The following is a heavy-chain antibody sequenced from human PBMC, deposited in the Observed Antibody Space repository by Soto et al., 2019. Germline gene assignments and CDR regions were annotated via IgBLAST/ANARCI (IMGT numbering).Heavy chain of an antibody. CDR3: ARRASYGSGSSEFDP. V-gene: IGHV4-59*01. D-gene: IGHD3-10*01. Sequence: SETLSLTCTVSVGAISSYYWSWIRQPPGKGLEWIGHIYYSGSTNYNPSLKGRVTISVDTSKNQFSLKLSSVTAADTTVYYCARRASYGSGSSEFDPWGQGALVTVSS. J-gene: IGHJ5*01. CDR2: IYYSGST. CDR1: VGAISSYY.